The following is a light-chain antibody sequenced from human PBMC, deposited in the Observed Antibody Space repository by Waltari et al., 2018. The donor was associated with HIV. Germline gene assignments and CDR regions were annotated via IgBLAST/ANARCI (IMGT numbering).Light chain of an antibody. CDR2: GKN. Sequence: SSELTQDPAVSVALGQPVRITCRGDSLSDSYASWYQQKAGQAPVLVIYGKNTRPSRIPARFSGSTSRKTSTLTISGAQADDEADYFCGSRDNNGDRPWVFGGGTRVTVL. CDR3: GSRDNNGDRPWV. J-gene: IGLJ3*02. V-gene: IGLV3-19*01. CDR1: SLSDSY.